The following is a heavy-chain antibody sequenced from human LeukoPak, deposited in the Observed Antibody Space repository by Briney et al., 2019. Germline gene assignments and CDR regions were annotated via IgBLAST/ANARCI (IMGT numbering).Heavy chain of an antibody. CDR2: ISSSSSYI. V-gene: IGHV3-21*01. CDR1: GFTFSSYS. J-gene: IGHJ4*02. CDR3: AREDDISGYVCFDY. Sequence: GGSLRLSCAASGFTFSSYSMNWVRQAPGEGREWVSSISSSSSYIYYADSVKGRFTISRDNAKDSLYLQMNSLRAEDTAVYYCAREDDISGYVCFDYWRQGTLVTVSS. D-gene: IGHD3-22*01.